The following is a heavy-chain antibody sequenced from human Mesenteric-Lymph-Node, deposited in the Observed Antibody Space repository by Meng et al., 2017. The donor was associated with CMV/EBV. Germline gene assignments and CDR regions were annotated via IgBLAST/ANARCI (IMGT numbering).Heavy chain of an antibody. J-gene: IGHJ5*02. CDR3: SRDRIAAAGWFDP. CDR2: INTNTGDP. V-gene: IGHV7-4-1*02. CDR1: GYSFPNYG. D-gene: IGHD6-13*01. Sequence: KASGYSFPNYGMNWVRQAPGQGLEWMGWINTNTGDPTYAQGFTGRFVFSLDTSVSTAYLQISSLKAEDTAVYYCSRDRIAAAGWFDPWGQGTLVTVSS.